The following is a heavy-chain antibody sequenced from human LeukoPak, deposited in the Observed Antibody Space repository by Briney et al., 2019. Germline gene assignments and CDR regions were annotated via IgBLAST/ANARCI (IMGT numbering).Heavy chain of an antibody. Sequence: QAGGSLRLSCAASGFTFSSYGMHWVRQAPGKGLEWVAVIWYDGSNKYYADSVKGRFTISRDNSKNTLYLQMNSLRAEDTAVYYCARDRDVFGYSSGLFDYWGQGTLVTVSS. D-gene: IGHD6-19*01. J-gene: IGHJ4*02. CDR1: GFTFSSYG. CDR2: IWYDGSNK. V-gene: IGHV3-33*08. CDR3: ARDRDVFGYSSGLFDY.